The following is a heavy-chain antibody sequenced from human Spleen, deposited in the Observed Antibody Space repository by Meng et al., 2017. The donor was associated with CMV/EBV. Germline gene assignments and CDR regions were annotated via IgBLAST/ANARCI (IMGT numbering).Heavy chain of an antibody. CDR2: MNPNSGNT. V-gene: IGHV1-8*02. J-gene: IGHJ4*02. CDR1: GDTFTDYY. Sequence: ASVKVSCKASGDTFTDYYIHWVRQAPGQGLEWMGWMNPNSGNTGYAQKFQGRVTMTRNTSISTAYMELSSLRSEDTAVYYCARGRYCSSTSCYSFDYWGQGTLVTVSS. CDR3: ARGRYCSSTSCYSFDY. D-gene: IGHD2-2*01.